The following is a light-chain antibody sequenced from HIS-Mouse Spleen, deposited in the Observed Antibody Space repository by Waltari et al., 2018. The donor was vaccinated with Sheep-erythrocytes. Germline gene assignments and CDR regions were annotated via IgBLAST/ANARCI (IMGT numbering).Light chain of an antibody. CDR3: CSYAGSSTPWV. CDR2: EGR. V-gene: IGLV2-23*01. J-gene: IGLJ3*02. CDR1: SSDVGSYTF. Sequence: QSALTQPASVSGSPGQSITISCTGTSSDVGSYTFVSWYHQHHGKAPKPMIYEGRNRPSGFVHRFPRSKPGNTASLTISGLQAEDEADYYCCSYAGSSTPWVFGGGTKLTVL.